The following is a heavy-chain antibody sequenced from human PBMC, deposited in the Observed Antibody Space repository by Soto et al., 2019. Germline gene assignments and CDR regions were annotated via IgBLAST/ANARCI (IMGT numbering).Heavy chain of an antibody. CDR2: IIVHNGNT. CDR3: ARSYSYGSWWYFDY. CDR1: GYTXTTYG. Sequence: GXSXKVSFKTSGYTXTTYGIHWVRQAPGQGLEWMGWIIVHNGNTHYEEKLQGRVTMTTDTSTSTAYMELWGMGSHDTAVYYCARSYSYGSWWYFDYWGQGTQGTVS. V-gene: IGHV1-18*04. D-gene: IGHD3-10*01. J-gene: IGHJ4*02.